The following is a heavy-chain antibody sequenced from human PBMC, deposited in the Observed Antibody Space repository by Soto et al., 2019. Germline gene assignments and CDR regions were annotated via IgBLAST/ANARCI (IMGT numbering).Heavy chain of an antibody. CDR2: IYWDDDK. J-gene: IGHJ6*02. V-gene: IGHV2-5*02. CDR3: AHSSSYYDFWSGPYYYYYGMDV. CDR1: GFSLSTSGVG. Sequence: QITLKESGPPLVKPTQTLTLTCTFSGFSLSTSGVGVGWIRQPPGKALEWLALIYWDDDKRYSPSLKSRLTITKDTSKNQVVLTMTNMDPVDTATYYCAHSSSYYDFWSGPYYYYYGMDVWGQGTTVTVSS. D-gene: IGHD3-3*01.